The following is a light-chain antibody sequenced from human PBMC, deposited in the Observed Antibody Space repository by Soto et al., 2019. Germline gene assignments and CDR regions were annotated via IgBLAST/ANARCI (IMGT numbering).Light chain of an antibody. CDR2: GAS. CDR3: QQYASSPLT. J-gene: IGKJ2*01. CDR1: QSVSSY. Sequence: EIVLTQSPGTLSLSPGEGATLSCRASQSVSSYVAWYQRKPGQAPRLLIYGASNRATGIPDRFSGSGSGTDFTLTISRLEPEDFAVYYCQQYASSPLTFGQGTELEI. V-gene: IGKV3-20*01.